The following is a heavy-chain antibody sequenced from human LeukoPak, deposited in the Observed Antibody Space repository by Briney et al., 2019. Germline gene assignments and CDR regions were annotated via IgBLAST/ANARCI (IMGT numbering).Heavy chain of an antibody. CDR2: ISGSGGST. CDR3: AKPGYSSGWYYDY. V-gene: IGHV3-23*01. D-gene: IGHD6-19*01. Sequence: GGSLRLSCAASGFTFDDYAMSWVRQAPGKGLEWVSAISGSGGSTYYADSVKGRFTISRDNSKNTLYLQMNSLRAEDTAVYYCAKPGYSSGWYYDYWGQGTLVTVSS. J-gene: IGHJ4*02. CDR1: GFTFDDYA.